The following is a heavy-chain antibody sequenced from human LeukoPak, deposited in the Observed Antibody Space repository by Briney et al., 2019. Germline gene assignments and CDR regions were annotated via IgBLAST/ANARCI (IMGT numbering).Heavy chain of an antibody. CDR1: GDSISSYY. D-gene: IGHD2-15*01. V-gene: IGHV4-59*01. CDR3: AIALLPGWSPPLSY. J-gene: IGHJ4*02. Sequence: PSETLSLTCTVSGDSISSYYWSWIRHPPGPGLERIGYIYYSGTTNYNPYLNSRVNISVDTSKSQFSLKLSSVTAADTAGYYCAIALLPGWSPPLSYWGQGTLVTVPS. CDR2: IYYSGTT.